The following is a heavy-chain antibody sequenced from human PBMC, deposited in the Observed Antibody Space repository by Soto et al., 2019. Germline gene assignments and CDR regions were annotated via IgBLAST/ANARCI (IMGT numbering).Heavy chain of an antibody. Sequence: EVQLVESVGGLVQPGGSLRLSCAASGFTVSSNYMSWVRQAPGKGLEWVSVIYSGGSTYYADSVKGRFTISRDNSKNTLYLQMNSLRAEDTAVYYCARDSKVHGDYGDWGQGTLVTVSS. D-gene: IGHD4-17*01. CDR3: ARDSKVHGDYGD. J-gene: IGHJ4*02. V-gene: IGHV3-66*01. CDR1: GFTVSSNY. CDR2: IYSGGST.